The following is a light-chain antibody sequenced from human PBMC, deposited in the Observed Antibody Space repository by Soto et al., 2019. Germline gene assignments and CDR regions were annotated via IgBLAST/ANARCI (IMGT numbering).Light chain of an antibody. CDR1: QSVSTNY. V-gene: IGKV3-20*01. J-gene: IGKJ5*01. CDR3: QQYGSSPSIT. Sequence: EIVLTQSPGTLSLSPGERATLSCRASQSVSTNYLAWYQQKPGRAPRLLIYGASSSVTGIPGRFSGSGSGTAFTLTTSRLEPEDFAVYYCQQYGSSPSITFGQGTRLEIK. CDR2: GAS.